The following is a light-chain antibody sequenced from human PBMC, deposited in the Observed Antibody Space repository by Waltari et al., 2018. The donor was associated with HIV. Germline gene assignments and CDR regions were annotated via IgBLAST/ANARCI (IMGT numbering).Light chain of an antibody. CDR3: CAYVGSSSLT. CDR2: DVN. CDR1: SGDVGYYNY. Sequence: QSALTQPASVSGFPGQSITISCTGTSGDVGYYNYVSLYQQHPGKAPKLIIFDVNKRPSGISDRFSGSKSGNTASLTISELQAEDGADYYCCAYVGSSSLTFGGGT. J-gene: IGLJ2*01. V-gene: IGLV2-23*02.